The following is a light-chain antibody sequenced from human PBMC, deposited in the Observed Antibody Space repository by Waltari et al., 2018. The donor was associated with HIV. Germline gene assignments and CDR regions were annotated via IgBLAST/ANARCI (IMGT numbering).Light chain of an antibody. Sequence: QSALTQPASVSGSPGASCTRSSPGNWSAIGRYDLVSWYQHLPGKAPKRILLAVNERPSGVSPRYYGSKAGNTASLVSSGLQSEDEADYYGCSYAGSGSFVVFGGGTRLTV. V-gene: IGLV2-23*02. CDR3: CSYAGSGSFVV. CDR1: WSAIGRYDL. CDR2: AVN. J-gene: IGLJ3*02.